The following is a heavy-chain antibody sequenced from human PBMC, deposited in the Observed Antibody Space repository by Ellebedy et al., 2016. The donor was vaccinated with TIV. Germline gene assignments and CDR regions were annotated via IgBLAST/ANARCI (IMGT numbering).Heavy chain of an antibody. Sequence: GESLKISCAASGFTVSSNYMSWVRQAPGKGLEWVSVIYSGGSTYYADSVKGRFTISRDNSKNTLYLQMNSLRAEDTAVYYCARNAGTMIVSPGFDYWGQGTLVTVSS. V-gene: IGHV3-66*01. CDR3: ARNAGTMIVSPGFDY. CDR1: GFTVSSNY. J-gene: IGHJ4*02. CDR2: IYSGGST. D-gene: IGHD3-22*01.